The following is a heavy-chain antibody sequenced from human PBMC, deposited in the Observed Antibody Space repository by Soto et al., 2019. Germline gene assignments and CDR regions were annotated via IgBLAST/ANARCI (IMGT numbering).Heavy chain of an antibody. CDR1: GSSMTTYY. D-gene: IGHD1-26*01. J-gene: IGHJ5*02. Sequence: PSDTLSLTCSVSGSSMTTYYWHWIRQAPGKGLEWIGFIYNSGRGSTYYNPSLKSRVTISVDRSKNQFSLKLSSVTAADTAVYYCARTPTPWGQGTLVTVSS. V-gene: IGHV4-59*12. CDR2: IYNSGRGST. CDR3: ARTPTP.